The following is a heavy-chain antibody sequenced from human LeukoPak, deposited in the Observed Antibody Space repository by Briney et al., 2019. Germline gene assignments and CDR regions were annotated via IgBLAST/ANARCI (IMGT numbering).Heavy chain of an antibody. D-gene: IGHD3-10*01. CDR3: ARGTYYYGSGSLLDY. CDR1: GGSISSYY. J-gene: IGHJ4*02. CDR2: IYTSGST. V-gene: IGHV4-4*07. Sequence: SETLSLTCTVSGGSISSYYWSWIRQPAGKGLEWIGRIYTSGSTNYNPSLKSRVTMSVDTSENQFSLKLSSVTAADTAVYYCARGTYYYGSGSLLDYWGQGTLVTVSS.